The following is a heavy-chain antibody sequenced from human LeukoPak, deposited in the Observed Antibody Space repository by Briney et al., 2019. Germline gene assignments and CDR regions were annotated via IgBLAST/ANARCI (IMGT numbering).Heavy chain of an antibody. CDR2: INPNSGGT. Sequence: ASVKVSCKASGYTFTGYYMHWVRQAPGQGLEWMGWINPNSGGTNYAQKFQGRVTMTRDTAIGTAYMELSRLGADDTAVYYCARGSYSSSPPPIDYWGQGTLVTVSS. CDR3: ARGSYSSSPPPIDY. V-gene: IGHV1-2*02. D-gene: IGHD6-6*01. CDR1: GYTFTGYY. J-gene: IGHJ4*02.